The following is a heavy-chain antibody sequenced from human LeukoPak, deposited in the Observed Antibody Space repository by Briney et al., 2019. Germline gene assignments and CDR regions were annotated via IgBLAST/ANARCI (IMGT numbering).Heavy chain of an antibody. CDR1: GFTSSSNG. Sequence: GRSLRLSCAASGFTSSSNGMHWVRQAPGKGLEWVAVISYDGSNKFYADSVKGRFTVSRDNSKNTLYLQMNSLRAEDTAVYYCAKDYSGSGRNTYYFDYWGQGTLVTVSS. CDR2: ISYDGSNK. CDR3: AKDYSGSGRNTYYFDY. D-gene: IGHD3-10*01. J-gene: IGHJ4*02. V-gene: IGHV3-30*18.